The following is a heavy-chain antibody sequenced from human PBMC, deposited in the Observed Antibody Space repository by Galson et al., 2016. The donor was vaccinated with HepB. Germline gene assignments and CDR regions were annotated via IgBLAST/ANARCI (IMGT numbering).Heavy chain of an antibody. V-gene: IGHV1-18*01. D-gene: IGHD2-2*01. CDR3: ARDCISSSCYLDY. J-gene: IGHJ4*02. CDR1: GYSFSTFG. Sequence: SCKASGYSFSTFGISWLRQAPGQGLEWMGWIGVYHGNRNYAQNFQGRVTMTKDTSTDTAYMELRSLRSDDTAMYYCARDCISSSCYLDYWGQGTLVTVSS. CDR2: IGVYHGNR.